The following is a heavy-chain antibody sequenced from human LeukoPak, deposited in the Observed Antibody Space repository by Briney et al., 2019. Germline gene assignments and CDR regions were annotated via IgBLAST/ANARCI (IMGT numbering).Heavy chain of an antibody. Sequence: GGSLRLSCAASGFTVSSNYMSWVCQAPGKGLEWVSVIYSGGSTYYADSVKGRFTISRDNSKNTLYLQMNSLRAEDTAVYYCATAGDSSGYYYFQHWGQGTLVTVSS. V-gene: IGHV3-53*01. CDR1: GFTVSSNY. CDR3: ATAGDSSGYYYFQH. D-gene: IGHD3-22*01. CDR2: IYSGGST. J-gene: IGHJ1*01.